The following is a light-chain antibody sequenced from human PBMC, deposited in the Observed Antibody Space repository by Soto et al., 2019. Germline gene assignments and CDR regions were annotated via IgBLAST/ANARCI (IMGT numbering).Light chain of an antibody. CDR1: SSDVGSYHL. CDR3: CSYAGSSTFVV. CDR2: EGN. V-gene: IGLV2-23*03. J-gene: IGLJ2*01. Sequence: QSALTQPASVSGSPGRSITIPCTGTSSDVGSYHLVSWYQHHPGKAPKLIIYEGNKRPSGVSNRFSGSKSGNTASLTSSGLQAEDEADYYCCSYAGSSTFVVFGGGTKLTVL.